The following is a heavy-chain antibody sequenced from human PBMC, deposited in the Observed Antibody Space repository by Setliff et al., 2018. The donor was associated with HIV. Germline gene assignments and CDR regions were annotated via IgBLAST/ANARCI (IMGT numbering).Heavy chain of an antibody. CDR2: ITSNGGDT. J-gene: IGHJ3*02. CDR1: GYNFIDYY. CDR3: ARARRITMIVDAFDI. Sequence: ASVKVSCKASGYNFIDYYMLWVRQAPGQGLEWMGWITSNGGDTNYAQKFQGRVTMTRDTSITTAYMELSSLRSEDTAVYYCARARRITMIVDAFDIWGQGTMVTVSS. V-gene: IGHV1-2*02. D-gene: IGHD3-22*01.